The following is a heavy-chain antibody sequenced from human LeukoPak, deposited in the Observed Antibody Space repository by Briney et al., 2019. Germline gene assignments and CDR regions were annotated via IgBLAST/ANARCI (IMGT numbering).Heavy chain of an antibody. CDR2: IYYSGST. Sequence: SEILSLTCTVSGGSISSYYWSWIRQPPGKGLEWIGYIYYSGSTNYNPSLKSRLTISVDTSKNQFSLKLSSVTAADTAVYYCASSPGGTGAFDIWGQGTMVTVSS. CDR1: GGSISSYY. J-gene: IGHJ3*02. D-gene: IGHD1-1*01. CDR3: ASSPGGTGAFDI. V-gene: IGHV4-59*01.